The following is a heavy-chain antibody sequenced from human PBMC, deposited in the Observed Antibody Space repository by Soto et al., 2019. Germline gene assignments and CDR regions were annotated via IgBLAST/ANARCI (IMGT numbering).Heavy chain of an antibody. Sequence: PSETLSLTCSVSGASVSSGSFYWSWIRQPPGKGLDWIGFIYNNETFNYNPSLKRRVTLSVDTSKHQFYLKLCSVTAADTAVYYRARAKLRSSSSHNFDSWGQEALLAASS. CDR3: ARAKLRSSSSHNFDS. V-gene: IGHV4-61*01. D-gene: IGHD6-19*01. J-gene: IGHJ4*02. CDR2: IYNNETF. CDR1: GASVSSGSFY.